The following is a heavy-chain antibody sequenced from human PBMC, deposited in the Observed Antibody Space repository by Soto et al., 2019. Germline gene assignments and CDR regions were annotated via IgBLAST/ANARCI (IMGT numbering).Heavy chain of an antibody. D-gene: IGHD3-10*01. CDR2: INYSGGT. J-gene: IGHJ6*02. V-gene: IGHV4-59*08. Sequence: QVQLQESGPRLVKPSETLSLTCTVSGGSLRSYYCSWFRQPPGKGLEWVGYINYSGGTFYNPSLKSRVTMSVPPSNNPYSLMVTSVPATDTAVYYCARQGFGELHGLVDVWGQGTTVTVSS. CDR3: ARQGFGELHGLVDV. CDR1: GGSLRSYY.